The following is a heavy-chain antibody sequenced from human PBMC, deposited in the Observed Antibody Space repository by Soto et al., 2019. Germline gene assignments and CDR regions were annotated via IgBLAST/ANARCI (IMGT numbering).Heavy chain of an antibody. D-gene: IGHD3-16*02. CDR2: INPSGGST. CDR3: ARDVVIRLGELSPLWDYYYYGMDV. J-gene: IGHJ6*02. V-gene: IGHV1-46*01. CDR1: GYTFTSYY. Sequence: SVKVSFKASGYTFTSYYMHWVRQAPGQGLEWMGIINPSGGSTSYAQNFQGRVTMTRDTSTSTVYMELSSLRSEDTAVYYCARDVVIRLGELSPLWDYYYYGMDVWGQGPTVTVSS.